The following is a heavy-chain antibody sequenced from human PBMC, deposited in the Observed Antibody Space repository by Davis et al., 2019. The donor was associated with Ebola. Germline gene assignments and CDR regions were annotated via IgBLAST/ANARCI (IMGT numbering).Heavy chain of an antibody. D-gene: IGHD2-8*02. CDR3: AKTRSYWWNDALDL. CDR1: GFTFRSYG. J-gene: IGHJ3*01. V-gene: IGHV3-30*18. Sequence: GESLKISCAGFGFTFRSYGIQWVRQTPGKGLEWVAVISPDGNNQHYADSVKGRFTVSRDNSESTLYLQMSSLRTEDTAVYFCAKTRSYWWNDALDLWGQGTKVTVSS. CDR2: ISPDGNNQ.